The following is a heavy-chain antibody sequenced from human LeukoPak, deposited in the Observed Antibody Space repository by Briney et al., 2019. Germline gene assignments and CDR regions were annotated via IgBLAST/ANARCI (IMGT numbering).Heavy chain of an antibody. D-gene: IGHD2-2*01. CDR3: ARHPSPQLHHFDY. CDR1: GYTFTNYY. J-gene: IGHJ4*02. V-gene: IGHV1-46*01. Sequence: ASVNVSFKASGYTFTNYYIHWVRQAPGQGLEWMGIINPTGDSTSYAQKFQARVTMTRDTSTNTVYMELSSLRSEDTAVYYCARHPSPQLHHFDYWGQGTLVTVSS. CDR2: INPTGDST.